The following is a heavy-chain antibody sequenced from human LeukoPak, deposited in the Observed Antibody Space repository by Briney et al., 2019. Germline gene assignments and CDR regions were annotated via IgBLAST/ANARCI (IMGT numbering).Heavy chain of an antibody. D-gene: IGHD5-18*01. CDR1: GLRFPTFA. CDR2: ISDNGGTT. V-gene: IGHV3-64*02. Sequence: GGPLRLSGVASGLRFPTFAMHWFRKAPGKGLKSLSVISDNGGTTSHADSVKGRFIVSRDNSKNTLFLQMSSLRPEDTAVYYCVKGGYGYTYHYNWFDHWGQGTLVTVSS. J-gene: IGHJ5*02. CDR3: VKGGYGYTYHYNWFDH.